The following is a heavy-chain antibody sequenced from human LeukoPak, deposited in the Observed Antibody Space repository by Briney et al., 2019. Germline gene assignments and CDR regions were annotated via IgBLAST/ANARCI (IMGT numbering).Heavy chain of an antibody. D-gene: IGHD5-12*01. CDR3: AREGTGAGYDLDC. CDR1: GFSISSNY. J-gene: IGHJ4*02. V-gene: IGHV3-66*01. CDR2: IYDNGYT. Sequence: GGSLRLSCEAPGFSISSNYMNWVRQAPGKGLEWVSVIYDNGYTYYADSVTGRFTISRDNSKNTLYLQMNSLRADDTAVYYCAREGTGAGYDLDCWGQGTLVTVSS.